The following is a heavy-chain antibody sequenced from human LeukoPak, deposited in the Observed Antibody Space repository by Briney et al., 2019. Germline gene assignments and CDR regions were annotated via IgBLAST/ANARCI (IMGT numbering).Heavy chain of an antibody. V-gene: IGHV4-4*07. Sequence: SETLSLTCTVSGGSINNYYWSWIRQPAGKGLEWIGRIYTSGSTNSKPSLKSRVTMSVDTSKNQFSLQLSSVTAADTAVYYYARDRGYGSSPRWYFDYWGQGTLVTVSS. CDR1: GGSINNYY. CDR3: ARDRGYGSSPRWYFDY. J-gene: IGHJ4*02. CDR2: IYTSGST. D-gene: IGHD6-6*01.